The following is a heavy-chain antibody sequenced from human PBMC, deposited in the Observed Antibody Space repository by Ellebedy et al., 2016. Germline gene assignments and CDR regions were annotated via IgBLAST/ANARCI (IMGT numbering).Heavy chain of an antibody. V-gene: IGHV4-61*05. Sequence: SETLSLTXSVFGDSISSRNYFWGWVRQPPGKALEWIGSIYYSGSTYYTGDTYYSPSLKSRVTISVDTSKNQFSLRLNSVTAADTAIYYCARQSTDGPYTRIYYFFMDVWGKGTMVTVSS. CDR3: ARQSTDGPYTRIYYFFMDV. D-gene: IGHD3-16*01. CDR2: IYYSGSTYYT. J-gene: IGHJ6*03. CDR1: GDSISSRNYF.